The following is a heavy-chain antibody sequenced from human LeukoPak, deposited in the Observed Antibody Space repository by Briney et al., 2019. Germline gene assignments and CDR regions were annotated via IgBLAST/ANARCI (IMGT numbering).Heavy chain of an antibody. CDR1: SGSISSSSHN. J-gene: IGHJ4*02. Sequence: SETLSLTCIVSSGSISSSSHNWGWIRQPPGKGLEWIGSIYYSGSTYYNPSLKSRLTISVDTSKNQFSLKLSSVTAADTAVYYCARVMGSGWTGFDYWGQGTLVTVSS. CDR2: IYYSGST. V-gene: IGHV4-39*07. D-gene: IGHD6-19*01. CDR3: ARVMGSGWTGFDY.